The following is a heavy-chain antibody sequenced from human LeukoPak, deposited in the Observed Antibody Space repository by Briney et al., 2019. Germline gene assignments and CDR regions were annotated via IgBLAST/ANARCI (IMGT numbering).Heavy chain of an antibody. CDR1: GFTFGSYS. J-gene: IGHJ3*02. Sequence: GGSLRLSCAASGFTFGSYSMNWVRQAPGKGLEWISYISGSSSAIYYADSVKGRFTISRDNAKNSLYLQMNSLRDEDTAVYYCAEVRSSASDIWGQGTMVTVSS. D-gene: IGHD3-10*01. CDR2: ISGSSSAI. V-gene: IGHV3-48*02. CDR3: AEVRSSASDI.